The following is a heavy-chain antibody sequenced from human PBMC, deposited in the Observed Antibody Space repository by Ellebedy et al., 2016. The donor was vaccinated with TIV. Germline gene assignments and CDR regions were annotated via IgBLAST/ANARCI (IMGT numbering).Heavy chain of an antibody. Sequence: AASVKVSCKASGYTFTSYALSWVRQPPGQGLEWMGWIHTNTGNPTYAQGFTGRFVFSLDTSFNTAYLQINSLKAEDTAVYYCARRRGASYYPFDFDYWGQGTLVTVSS. CDR3: ARRRGASYYPFDFDY. CDR1: GYTFTSYA. V-gene: IGHV7-4-1*02. J-gene: IGHJ4*02. CDR2: IHTNTGNP. D-gene: IGHD2-2*01.